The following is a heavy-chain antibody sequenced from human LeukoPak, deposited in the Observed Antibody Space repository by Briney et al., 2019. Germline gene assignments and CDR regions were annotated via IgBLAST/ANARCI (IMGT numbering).Heavy chain of an antibody. Sequence: GALRLSCAASGFTFSDHYMDWVRQAPGKGLEWVGRTRNKANSYTTEYAASVKGRFTISRDDSKNSLYLQMNSLKTEDTAVYYCASLYGSGKRWVDPWGQGTLVTVSS. CDR1: GFTFSDHY. V-gene: IGHV3-72*01. CDR3: ASLYGSGKRWVDP. CDR2: TRNKANSYTT. D-gene: IGHD3-10*01. J-gene: IGHJ5*02.